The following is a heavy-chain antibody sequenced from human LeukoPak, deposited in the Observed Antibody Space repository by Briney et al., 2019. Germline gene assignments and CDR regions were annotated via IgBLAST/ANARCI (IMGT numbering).Heavy chain of an antibody. Sequence: GGSLRLSCAASGFTFDYYTMYWVRQGPEKGLERVSLISMDGVNTFYADSVKGRFTISRDNAKNSLYLQMNSLRAEDTAVYYCARDNRVLISSSTNFDYWGQGTLVTVSS. CDR1: GFTFDYYT. CDR3: ARDNRVLISSSTNFDY. D-gene: IGHD6-6*01. J-gene: IGHJ4*02. CDR2: ISMDGVNT. V-gene: IGHV3-43*01.